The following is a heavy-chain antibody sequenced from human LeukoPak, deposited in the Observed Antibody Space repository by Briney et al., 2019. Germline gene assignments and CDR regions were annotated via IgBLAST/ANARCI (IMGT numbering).Heavy chain of an antibody. CDR3: ARDPSSVTLYFFDY. V-gene: IGHV1-2*02. D-gene: IGHD4-11*01. CDR1: GYIFTGYY. Sequence: ASVKVSCKASGYIFTGYYMHWVRQAPGQGLEWMGWINPNSGGTNYAQKFQGRVTMTRDTSISTAYMELSRLRSDDTAVYYCARDPSSVTLYFFDYWGQGTLVTVSS. J-gene: IGHJ4*02. CDR2: INPNSGGT.